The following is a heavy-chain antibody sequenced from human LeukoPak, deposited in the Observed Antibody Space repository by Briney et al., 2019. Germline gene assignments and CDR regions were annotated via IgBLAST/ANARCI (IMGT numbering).Heavy chain of an antibody. Sequence: SETLSLTCTVSGGSVSSGSYYWSWIRQPPGKGLEWIGYIYYSGSTNYTPSLKSRVTISVDTSKTQFSLKLSSVTAADTAVYYCAREAFGIQRDWFDPWGQGTLVTVSS. CDR1: GGSVSSGSYY. D-gene: IGHD3-10*01. CDR2: IYYSGST. CDR3: AREAFGIQRDWFDP. V-gene: IGHV4-61*01. J-gene: IGHJ5*02.